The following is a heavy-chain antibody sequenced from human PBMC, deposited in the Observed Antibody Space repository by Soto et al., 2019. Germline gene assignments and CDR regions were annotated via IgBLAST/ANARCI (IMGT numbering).Heavy chain of an antibody. V-gene: IGHV4-34*01. J-gene: IGHJ6*03. CDR1: GGSFSGYY. CDR3: AGGKLELHSYYYYYYMDV. D-gene: IGHD1-7*01. Sequence: SETLSLTCAVYGGSFSGYYWSWIRQPPGKGLEWIGEINHSGSTNYNPSLKSRVTISVDTSKNQFSLKLSSVTAADTAVYYCAGGKLELHSYYYYYYMDVWGKGTTVTVSS. CDR2: INHSGST.